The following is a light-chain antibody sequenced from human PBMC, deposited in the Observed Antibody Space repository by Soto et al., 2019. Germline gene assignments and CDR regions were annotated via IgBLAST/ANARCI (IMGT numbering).Light chain of an antibody. J-gene: IGKJ5*01. CDR1: QSVSSN. V-gene: IGKV3-15*01. CDR2: DAS. Sequence: EIVMTPSPATLSVSPGGRATLSCRASQSVSSNFAWYQQKPGQAPRLLIYDASTRATGIPARFSGSGSGTDFTLTISRLEPEDFAVYYCQQYNNWPPITFGQGTRLEIK. CDR3: QQYNNWPPIT.